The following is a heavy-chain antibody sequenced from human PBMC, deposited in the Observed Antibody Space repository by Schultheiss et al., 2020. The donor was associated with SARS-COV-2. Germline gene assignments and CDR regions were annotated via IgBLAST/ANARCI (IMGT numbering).Heavy chain of an antibody. CDR1: GGSFSGYY. D-gene: IGHD6-19*01. CDR2: INHSGST. CDR3: ARRTRKDSSGWYYYYYYMDV. V-gene: IGHV4-34*01. Sequence: SETLSLTCAVYGGSFSGYYWSWIRQPPGKGLEWIGEINHSGSTNYNPSLKSRVTISVDTSKNQFSLKLSSVTAADTAVYYCARRTRKDSSGWYYYYYYMDVWGKGTTVTVSS. J-gene: IGHJ6*03.